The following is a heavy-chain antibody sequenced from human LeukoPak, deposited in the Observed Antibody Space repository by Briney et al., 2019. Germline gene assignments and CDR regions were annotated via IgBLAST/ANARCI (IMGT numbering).Heavy chain of an antibody. CDR3: AKVAILGVVLDAFDI. J-gene: IGHJ3*02. Sequence: GGSLRLSCAASEFTFTNYALSWVRQAPGKGLEWVSTISATDGGTFYADSVRGRFTISRVNSKNTVYLQMNSLSADDTAIYYCAKVAILGVVLDAFDIWGQGTMVTVSS. D-gene: IGHD3-3*01. CDR1: EFTFTNYA. CDR2: ISATDGGT. V-gene: IGHV3-23*01.